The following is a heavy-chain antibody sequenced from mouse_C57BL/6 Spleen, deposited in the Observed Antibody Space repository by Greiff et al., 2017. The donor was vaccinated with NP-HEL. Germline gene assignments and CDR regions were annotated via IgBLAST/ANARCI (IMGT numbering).Heavy chain of an antibody. CDR1: GYTFTSYW. Sequence: QVQLQQPGAELVKPGASVKLSCKASGYTFTSYWMHWVKQRPGQGLEWIGMIHPNSGSTNYNEKFKSKATLTVDKSSSTAYMQLSSLTSEDSAVYYCARKLRYPFAYWGQGTLVTVSA. V-gene: IGHV1-64*01. CDR2: IHPNSGST. CDR3: ARKLRYPFAY. D-gene: IGHD1-1*01. J-gene: IGHJ3*01.